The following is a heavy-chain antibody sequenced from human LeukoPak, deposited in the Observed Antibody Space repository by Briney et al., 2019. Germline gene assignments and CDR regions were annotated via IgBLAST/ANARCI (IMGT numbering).Heavy chain of an antibody. CDR1: GFTFSIYP. V-gene: IGHV3-21*01. D-gene: IGHD3-9*01. CDR3: ARVTKEQYFALDFDY. J-gene: IGHJ4*02. Sequence: PGGSLRLSCAASGFTFSIYPMHWVRQAPGKGLEWVSSIGSTGNYIYYADSVKGRFTISRDNAKNSLYLQMSSLGAEDTAVYYCARVTKEQYFALDFDYWGQGTLVTVSS. CDR2: IGSTGNYI.